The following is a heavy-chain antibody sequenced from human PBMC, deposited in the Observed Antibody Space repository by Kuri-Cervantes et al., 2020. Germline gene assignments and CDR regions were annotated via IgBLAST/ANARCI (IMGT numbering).Heavy chain of an antibody. CDR1: GGTFSSYA. D-gene: IGHD4-11*01. Sequence: ASVKVSCKASGGTFSSYAISWVRQAPGQRLEWMGWMNPNSGNTGYAQKLQGRVTMTTDTSTSTAYMELRSLRSDDTAVYYCARGVHDYSPGYYYYYMDVWGKGTTVTVSS. CDR3: ARGVHDYSPGYYYYYMDV. V-gene: IGHV1-18*01. CDR2: MNPNSGNT. J-gene: IGHJ6*03.